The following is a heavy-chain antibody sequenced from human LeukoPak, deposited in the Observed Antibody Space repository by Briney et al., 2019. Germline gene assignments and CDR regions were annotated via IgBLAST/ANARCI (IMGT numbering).Heavy chain of an antibody. CDR2: IYYGGSS. D-gene: IGHD6-25*01. J-gene: IGHJ4*02. V-gene: IGHV4-61*01. CDR3: ARVLVSTAGFDH. CDR1: GVSVSSGTYY. Sequence: PSETLSLTCTVSGVSVSSGTYYWSWIRQPPGEGLEWIGYIYYGGSSNYNSSLKSRLTTSVDTSKNQFSLKLSSVTAADTAMYYCARVLVSTAGFDHWGQGALVTVSS.